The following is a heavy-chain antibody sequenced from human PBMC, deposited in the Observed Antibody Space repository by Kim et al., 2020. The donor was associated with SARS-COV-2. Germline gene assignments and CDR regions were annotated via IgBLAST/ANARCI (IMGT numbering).Heavy chain of an antibody. J-gene: IGHJ4*02. CDR3: AKLGPPVEMATITPDFDY. CDR1: GFTFDDYA. CDR2: ISWNSGSI. V-gene: IGHV3-9*01. Sequence: GGSLRLSCAASGFTFDDYAMHWVRQAPGKGLEWVSGISWNSGSIGYADSVKGRFTISRDNAKNSLYLQMNSLRAEDTALYYCAKLGPPVEMATITPDFDYWGQGTLVTVSS. D-gene: IGHD5-12*01.